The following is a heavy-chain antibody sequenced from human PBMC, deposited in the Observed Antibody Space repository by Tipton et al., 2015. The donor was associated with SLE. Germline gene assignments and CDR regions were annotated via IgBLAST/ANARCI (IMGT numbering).Heavy chain of an antibody. CDR3: ARGDSGYEMRFDP. Sequence: TLSLTCTVSGGSISSGSYYWSWIRQPAGKGLEWIGRIYTSGSTNYNPSLKSRVTISVDTSKNQFSLKLSSVTAADTAVYYCARGDSGYEMRFDPWGQGTLVTVSS. D-gene: IGHD5-12*01. CDR2: IYTSGST. CDR1: GGSISSGSYY. V-gene: IGHV4-61*02. J-gene: IGHJ5*02.